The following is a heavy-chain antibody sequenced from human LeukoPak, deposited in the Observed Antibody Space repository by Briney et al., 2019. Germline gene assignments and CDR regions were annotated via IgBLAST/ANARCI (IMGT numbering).Heavy chain of an antibody. CDR1: GFTFSSYG. J-gene: IGHJ4*02. CDR3: ARDRAVTDYYFAL. D-gene: IGHD2-21*02. V-gene: IGHV3-33*01. CDR2: IWNDGTNE. Sequence: GGSLRLSCAASGFTFSSYGMHWVRQAPGKGLEWVALIWNDGTNEYYADPVKGRFTISRDNSKNTLYLQMNSLRAEDTAVYFCARDRAVTDYYFALWGQGTLVTVSS.